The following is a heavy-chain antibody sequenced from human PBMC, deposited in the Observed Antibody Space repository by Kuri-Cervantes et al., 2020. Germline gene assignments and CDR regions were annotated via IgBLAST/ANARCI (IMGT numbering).Heavy chain of an antibody. CDR2: IKQDGSEK. J-gene: IGHJ6*02. CDR3: ARDRYDILTGYYLWGGYGMDV. V-gene: IGHV3-7*01. CDR1: GFTFSSYW. Sequence: ETLSLTCAASGFTFSSYWMSWVRQAPGKGLEWVANIKQDGSEKYYVDSVKGRFTISRDNAKNSLYLQMNSLRAEDTAVYYCARDRYDILTGYYLWGGYGMDVWGQGTTVTVSS. D-gene: IGHD3-9*01.